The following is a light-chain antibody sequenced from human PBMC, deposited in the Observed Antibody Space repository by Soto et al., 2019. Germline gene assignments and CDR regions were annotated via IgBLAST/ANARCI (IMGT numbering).Light chain of an antibody. J-gene: IGKJ3*01. CDR1: QDISNH. V-gene: IGKV1-33*01. Sequence: DIQLTQSPSSLSACIGDRVTITCQASQDISNHLNWYQQKPGKAPNLLIYDASDLETGVPSRFSGGGSGTFFSFSINILQPEDIATYYCQKHDGVPLFGPGTKVEIK. CDR3: QKHDGVPL. CDR2: DAS.